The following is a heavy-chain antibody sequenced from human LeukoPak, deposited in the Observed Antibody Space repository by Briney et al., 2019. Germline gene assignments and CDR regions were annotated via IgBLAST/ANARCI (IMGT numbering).Heavy chain of an antibody. Sequence: SETLSLTCAVYGGSFSGYYWSWIRQPPGKGLEWIGEINHSGSTNYSPSLKSRVTISVDTSKNQFSLKLSSVTAADTAVYYCARGRGYSYGPKNLDYWGQGTLVTVSS. CDR2: INHSGST. V-gene: IGHV4-34*01. CDR1: GGSFSGYY. CDR3: ARGRGYSYGPKNLDY. J-gene: IGHJ4*02. D-gene: IGHD5-18*01.